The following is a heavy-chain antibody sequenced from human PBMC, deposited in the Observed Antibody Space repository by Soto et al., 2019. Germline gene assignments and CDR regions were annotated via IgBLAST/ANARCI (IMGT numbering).Heavy chain of an antibody. Sequence: PGGSLRLSCAASGFTFSSYEMNWVRQAPGKGLEWVSYISSSGSTIYYADSVKGRFTISRDNAKNSLYLQMNSLRAEDTAVYYCARARESHDAFDIWGQGTMVTVSS. CDR3: ARARESHDAFDI. CDR1: GFTFSSYE. V-gene: IGHV3-48*03. J-gene: IGHJ3*02. CDR2: ISSSGSTI.